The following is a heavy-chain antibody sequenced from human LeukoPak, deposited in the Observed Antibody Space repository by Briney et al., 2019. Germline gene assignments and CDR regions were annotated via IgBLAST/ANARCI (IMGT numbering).Heavy chain of an antibody. CDR1: GFTFSSYA. CDR3: PKDLTSDFGGGFDP. CDR2: ISYDGSNK. J-gene: IGHJ5*02. V-gene: IGHV3-30-3*01. D-gene: IGHD3-10*01. Sequence: PGRSLRLSCAASGFTFSSYAMHWVRQAPGKGLEWVAVISYDGSNKYYADSVKGRFTISRDNSKNTLYLQMNSLRAEDTAVYYCPKDLTSDFGGGFDPWGQGTLVTVSS.